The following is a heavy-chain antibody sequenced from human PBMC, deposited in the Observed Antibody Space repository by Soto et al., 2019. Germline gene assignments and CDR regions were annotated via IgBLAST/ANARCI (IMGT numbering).Heavy chain of an antibody. CDR3: ARYYYYYGMDV. CDR1: GGSISSSSYY. V-gene: IGHV4-39*01. Sequence: QLQLQESGPGLVKPSETLSLTCTVSGGSISSSSYYWGWIRQPPGKGLEWIGSSYYSGSTYYNPPLKCQVTIPVDTSQNQFSLKLSSVTAADTAVYYCARYYYYYGMDVWGQGTTVTVSS. CDR2: SYYSGST. J-gene: IGHJ6*02.